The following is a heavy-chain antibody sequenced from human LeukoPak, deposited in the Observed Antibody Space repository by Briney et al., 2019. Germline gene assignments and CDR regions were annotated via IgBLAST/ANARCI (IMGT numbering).Heavy chain of an antibody. CDR1: GFTVSGNY. J-gene: IGHJ4*02. V-gene: IGHV3-23*01. CDR2: ISGRGGST. CDR3: AKASFSLGYCSGGYCYVFDY. D-gene: IGHD2-15*01. Sequence: PGGSLRLSCAASGFTVSGNYMSWVRQAPGKGLEWVSAISGRGGSTYYADSVKGRFTISRDNSKNTLYLQMNSLRAEDTAVYYCAKASFSLGYCSGGYCYVFDYWGQGTLVTVSS.